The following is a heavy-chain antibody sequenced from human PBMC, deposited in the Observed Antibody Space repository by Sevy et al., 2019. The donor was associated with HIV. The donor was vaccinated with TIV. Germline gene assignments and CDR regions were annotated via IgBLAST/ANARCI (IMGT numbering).Heavy chain of an antibody. J-gene: IGHJ6*02. CDR1: GFTFSSYW. D-gene: IGHD4-17*01. CDR2: IKQEGSEK. CDR3: AREGNDYGDNYYYYYGMDV. Sequence: GGSLRLSCAASGFTFSSYWMSWVRQAPGKGLEWVANIKQEGSEKSYVDSVKGRFTISRDNAKNSLYLQMNSLRAEDTAVYYCAREGNDYGDNYYYYYGMDVWGQGTTVTVSS. V-gene: IGHV3-7*01.